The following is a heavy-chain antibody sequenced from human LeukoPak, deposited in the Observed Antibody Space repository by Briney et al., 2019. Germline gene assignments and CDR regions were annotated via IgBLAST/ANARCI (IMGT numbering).Heavy chain of an antibody. Sequence: SETLSLTCAVSGGSIRSNNHYWIWIRQPPGKGLEWIGYIYYSGSTNYNPSLKSRVTISVDTSKNQFSLMLSSVTAADTAVYYCASGAVNWFDPWGQGTLVTVSS. CDR2: IYYSGST. J-gene: IGHJ5*02. CDR1: GGSIRSNNHY. CDR3: ASGAVNWFDP. V-gene: IGHV4-61*01. D-gene: IGHD4/OR15-4a*01.